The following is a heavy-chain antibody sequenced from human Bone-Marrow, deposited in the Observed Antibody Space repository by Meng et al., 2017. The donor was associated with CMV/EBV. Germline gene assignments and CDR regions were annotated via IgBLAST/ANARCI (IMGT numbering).Heavy chain of an antibody. D-gene: IGHD6-19*01. Sequence: GESLTISRAASGFTFSSYSMNWVRQAPGKGLEWVSYISSSSSTIYYADSVKGRFTISRDNAKNSLYLQMNSLRAEDTAVYYCARETVAGTYNWFEPWGQGTLVTVSS. V-gene: IGHV3-48*04. CDR3: ARETVAGTYNWFEP. J-gene: IGHJ5*02. CDR1: GFTFSSYS. CDR2: ISSSSSTI.